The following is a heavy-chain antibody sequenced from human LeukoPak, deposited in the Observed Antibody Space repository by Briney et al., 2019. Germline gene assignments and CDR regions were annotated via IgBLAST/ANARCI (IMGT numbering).Heavy chain of an antibody. V-gene: IGHV4-59*01. D-gene: IGHD1-26*01. CDR1: GGSISSYY. CDR3: ARVFGVVGATWFDY. J-gene: IGHJ4*02. Sequence: PWETLSLTCTVSGGSISSYYWSWIRQPPGKGLEWIGYIYYSGSTNYNPSLKSRVTISVDTSKNQFSLKLSSVTAADTAVYYCARVFGVVGATWFDYWGQGTLVTVSS. CDR2: IYYSGST.